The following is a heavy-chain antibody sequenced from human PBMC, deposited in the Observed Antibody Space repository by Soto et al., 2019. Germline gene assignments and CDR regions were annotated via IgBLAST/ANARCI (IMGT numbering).Heavy chain of an antibody. J-gene: IGHJ6*02. Sequence: PGGSLRLSCAASGFTFSSYAMHWVRQAPGKGLEWVAVISYDGSNKYYADSVKGRFTISRDNSKNTLYLQMNSLRAEDTAVYYCARGLGKHYYYGMDVWGQGTTVTVSS. V-gene: IGHV3-30-3*01. CDR2: ISYDGSNK. D-gene: IGHD3-16*01. CDR3: ARGLGKHYYYGMDV. CDR1: GFTFSSYA.